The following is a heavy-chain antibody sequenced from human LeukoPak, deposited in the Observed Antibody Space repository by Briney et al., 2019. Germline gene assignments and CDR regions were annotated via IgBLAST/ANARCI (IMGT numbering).Heavy chain of an antibody. Sequence: PGGSLTLSCAVSGLTFTDAWVSWVRQAPGKGLEWVARITASGTENYAAPVKARFTASRDDSKTTVYLRMKSLTTDDTAVYYCTTAPTRTWLPYFGYWGQGTVVTVSS. J-gene: IGHJ4*02. D-gene: IGHD5-24*01. CDR3: TTAPTRTWLPYFGY. CDR2: ITASGTE. V-gene: IGHV3-15*01. CDR1: GLTFTDAW.